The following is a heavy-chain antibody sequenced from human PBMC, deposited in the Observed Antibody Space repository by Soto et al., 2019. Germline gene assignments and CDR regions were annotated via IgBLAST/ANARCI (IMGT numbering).Heavy chain of an antibody. D-gene: IGHD3-10*01. CDR3: AREGFGELFPLYGMDV. Sequence: GSLSLSCAASGLSLSSYAMHWVRQAPGKGLEWVAVISYDGSNKYYADSVKGRFTISRDNSKNTLYLQMNSLRAEDTAVYYCAREGFGELFPLYGMDVWGQGTTVTV. J-gene: IGHJ6*02. V-gene: IGHV3-30-3*01. CDR1: GLSLSSYA. CDR2: ISYDGSNK.